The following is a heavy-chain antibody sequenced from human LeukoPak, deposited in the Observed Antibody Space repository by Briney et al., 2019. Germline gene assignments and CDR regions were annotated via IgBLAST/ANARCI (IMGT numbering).Heavy chain of an antibody. V-gene: IGHV3-30*03. J-gene: IGHJ3*02. CDR3: AREVGATIDAFDI. D-gene: IGHD1-26*01. CDR2: ISYDGSNK. Sequence: GGSLRLSCAASGFTFSSYSMNWVRQAPGKGLEWVAVISYDGSNKYYADSVKGRFTISRDNSKNTLYLQMNSLRAEDTAVYYCAREVGATIDAFDIWGQGTMVTVSS. CDR1: GFTFSSYS.